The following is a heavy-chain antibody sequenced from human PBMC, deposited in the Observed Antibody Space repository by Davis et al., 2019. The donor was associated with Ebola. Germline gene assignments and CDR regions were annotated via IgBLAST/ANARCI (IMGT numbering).Heavy chain of an antibody. Sequence: AASVKVSCKASGYTFTGYYLHWVRQAPGQGLEWMGRINPYSGGTNYAQKFQGRVTMTRDTSISTAYMELSRLTSDDTAVYYCAREKLGGSSDYWGQGTLVTVSS. CDR3: AREKLGGSSDY. V-gene: IGHV1-2*06. CDR1: GYTFTGYY. J-gene: IGHJ4*02. CDR2: INPYSGGT. D-gene: IGHD1-26*01.